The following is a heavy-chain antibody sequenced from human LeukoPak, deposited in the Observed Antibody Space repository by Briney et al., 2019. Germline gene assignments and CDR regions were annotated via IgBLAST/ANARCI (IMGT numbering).Heavy chain of an antibody. CDR1: GYTFTGYY. D-gene: IGHD6-6*01. Sequence: ASVKVSCKASGYTFTGYYMHWVRQAPGQGLEWMGWINPNSGGTNYAQKFQGRVTMTRDTSTSTAYMELSRLRSDDTAVYYCARGHDSSSSVLGYYYYMDVWGKGTTVTVSS. CDR3: ARGHDSSSSVLGYYYYMDV. J-gene: IGHJ6*03. CDR2: INPNSGGT. V-gene: IGHV1-2*02.